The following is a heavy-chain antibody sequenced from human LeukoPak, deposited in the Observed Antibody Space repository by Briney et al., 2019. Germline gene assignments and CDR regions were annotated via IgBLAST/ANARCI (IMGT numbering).Heavy chain of an antibody. J-gene: IGHJ6*02. Sequence: SETLSLTCTVSGGSISSYYWSWIRQPPGKGLEWIGYIYYSRSTNYNPSLKSRVTISVDTSKNQFSLKLSSVTAADTAVYYCARDRYYGTGSYLHSYYYYGMDVWGQGTTVTVSS. CDR2: IYYSRST. CDR3: ARDRYYGTGSYLHSYYYYGMDV. D-gene: IGHD3-10*01. V-gene: IGHV4-59*01. CDR1: GGSISSYY.